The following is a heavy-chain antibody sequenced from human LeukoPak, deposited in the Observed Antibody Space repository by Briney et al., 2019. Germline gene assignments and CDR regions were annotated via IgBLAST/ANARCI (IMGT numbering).Heavy chain of an antibody. CDR1: GFPVSSNY. V-gene: IGHV3-53*01. CDR3: ARGTKYYYDSSGYYYGYYFDY. Sequence: GSLRLSCAASGFPVSSNYMSWVRQAPGKGLEWVSVIYSGGSTYYADSVKGRFTISRDNSKNTLYLQMNSLRAEDTAVYYCARGTKYYYDSSGYYYGYYFDYWGQGTLVTVSS. CDR2: IYSGGST. J-gene: IGHJ4*02. D-gene: IGHD3-22*01.